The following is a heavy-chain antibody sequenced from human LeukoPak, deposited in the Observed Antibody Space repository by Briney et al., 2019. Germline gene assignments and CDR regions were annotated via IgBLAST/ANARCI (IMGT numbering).Heavy chain of an antibody. V-gene: IGHV1-58*02. J-gene: IGHJ4*02. D-gene: IGHD5-24*01. CDR1: GFTFTSPA. Sequence: SVKVSCKASGFTFTSPAMQWVRQARGQRLEWIGWIVVGSGNTNYAQKFQERVTITRDMSTSTVYMKLSSLRSEDTAVYYCAAREMAVSYYFDYWGQGTLVTVSS. CDR2: IVVGSGNT. CDR3: AAREMAVSYYFDY.